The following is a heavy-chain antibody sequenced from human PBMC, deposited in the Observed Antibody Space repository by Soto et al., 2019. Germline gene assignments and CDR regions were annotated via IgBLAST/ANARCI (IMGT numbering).Heavy chain of an antibody. V-gene: IGHV4-38-2*02. Sequence: SGTLSLSCTVSHFSLGTNAYSFAVLQATGKALPWIGRMHHRGSAYHNPSLRRRATISLETLKNQFSLELTSVTAADTAVYSCARVEGAGYSYGCFASWGQGTLVTV. CDR2: MHHRGSA. CDR3: ARVEGAGYSYGCFAS. D-gene: IGHD5-18*01. J-gene: IGHJ5*01. CDR1: HFSLGTNAY.